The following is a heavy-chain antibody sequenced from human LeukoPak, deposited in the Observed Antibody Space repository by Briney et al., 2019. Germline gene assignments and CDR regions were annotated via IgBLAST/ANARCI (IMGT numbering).Heavy chain of an antibody. CDR1: GGSISSSSYY. CDR3: ARGENYDTPFDY. D-gene: IGHD3-22*01. Sequence: SETLSLTCTVSGGSISSSSYYWGWIRQPPGKGLEWIGSIYYSGSTYYNPSLKSRVTISVDTSKNQFSLKLSSVTAADTAVYYCARGENYDTPFDYWGQGTLVTVSS. CDR2: IYYSGST. V-gene: IGHV4-39*01. J-gene: IGHJ4*02.